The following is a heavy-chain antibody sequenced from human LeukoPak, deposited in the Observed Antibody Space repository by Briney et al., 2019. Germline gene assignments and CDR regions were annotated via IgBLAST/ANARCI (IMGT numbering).Heavy chain of an antibody. D-gene: IGHD3-3*01. CDR2: INPSGGST. Sequence: ASVKVSCKVSGYTFTSYYMHWVRQAPGQGLEWMGIINPSGGSTSYAQKFQGRVTMTRDTSTSTVYMELSSLRSEDTAVYYCARDLERITIFGVVPLPYYYGMDVWGQGTTVTVSS. V-gene: IGHV1-46*01. CDR3: ARDLERITIFGVVPLPYYYGMDV. CDR1: GYTFTSYY. J-gene: IGHJ6*02.